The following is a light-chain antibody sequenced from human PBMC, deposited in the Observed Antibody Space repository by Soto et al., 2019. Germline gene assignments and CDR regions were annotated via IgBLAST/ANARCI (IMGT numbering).Light chain of an antibody. CDR1: QSVSSSY. V-gene: IGKV3-20*01. J-gene: IGKJ5*01. CDR2: GAT. CDR3: QIYGNSPIN. Sequence: EIVLTQSPVTLSLSPGERATLSWRASQSVSSSYLAWYQQKPGQAPRLVIYGATSRATGIPDRFSGSGSGTDFTLTITGLEPEDFAVYYCQIYGNSPINFGQGTRLEIK.